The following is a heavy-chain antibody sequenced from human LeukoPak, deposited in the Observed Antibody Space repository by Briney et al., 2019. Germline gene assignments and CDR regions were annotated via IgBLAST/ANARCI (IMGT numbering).Heavy chain of an antibody. J-gene: IGHJ4*02. CDR1: GGSISSYY. Sequence: SETLSLTCTVSGGSISSYYWSWIRQPPGKGLEWIGYISHSGRTNYNPSLKSRVTISVDTSKKQFSLKLNSVTAADTAVYFCAREDTSGLEGYFDDWGQGTLVTVSS. V-gene: IGHV4-59*08. CDR3: AREDTSGLEGYFDD. CDR2: ISHSGRT. D-gene: IGHD3-10*01.